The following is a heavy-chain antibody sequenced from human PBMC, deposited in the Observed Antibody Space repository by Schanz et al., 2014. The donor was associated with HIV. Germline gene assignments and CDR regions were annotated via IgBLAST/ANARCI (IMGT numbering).Heavy chain of an antibody. CDR1: GYTFTSYD. CDR2: ISAYKGNT. CDR3: ARDLRVVPAASDNWFDP. V-gene: IGHV1-18*01. D-gene: IGHD2-2*01. J-gene: IGHJ5*02. Sequence: QVQLVQSGAEVKKPGASVKVSCKASGYTFTSYDINWVRQAPGQGLEWMGWISAYKGNTNYAQKLQGRVTMTTDTSTSTAYMELRNLRSDDTAVYYCARDLRVVPAASDNWFDPWGQGTLVTVSS.